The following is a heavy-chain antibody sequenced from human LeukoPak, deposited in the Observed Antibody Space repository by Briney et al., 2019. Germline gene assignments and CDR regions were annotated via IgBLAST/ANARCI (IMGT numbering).Heavy chain of an antibody. D-gene: IGHD3-9*01. V-gene: IGHV1-18*01. CDR2: ISAYNGNT. Sequence: ASVKVSCKASGYTFTSYGISWVRQAPGQGLEWMGWISAYNGNTNYAQKLQGRVTMTTDTSTSTAYMELRSLRSDDTAVYYCARDEGNDEYYDILTGYGYWGQGTLVTVSS. J-gene: IGHJ4*02. CDR3: ARDEGNDEYYDILTGYGY. CDR1: GYTFTSYG.